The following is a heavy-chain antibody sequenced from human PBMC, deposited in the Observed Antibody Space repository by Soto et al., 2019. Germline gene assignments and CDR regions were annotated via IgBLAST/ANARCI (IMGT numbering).Heavy chain of an antibody. D-gene: IGHD3-10*01. J-gene: IGHJ5*02. CDR3: ARDGPYGSGSYRTFDP. V-gene: IGHV4-31*03. CDR1: GLSINSGGSA. Sequence: QVQLQESGPGLVKPEQTLSLTCTVSGLSINSGGSAWSWIRQHPGKGLEWIGYIYHTGSTLYNPSLKSRVTIAFDTSKNHFSLRLSSVTAADTAVYHCARDGPYGSGSYRTFDPWGQGTLVTVSS. CDR2: IYHTGST.